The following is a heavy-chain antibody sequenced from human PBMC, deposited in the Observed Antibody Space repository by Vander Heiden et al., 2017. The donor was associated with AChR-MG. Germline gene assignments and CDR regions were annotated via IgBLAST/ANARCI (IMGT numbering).Heavy chain of an antibody. D-gene: IGHD6-13*01. CDR3: TTEGSSWSFDY. J-gene: IGHJ4*02. Sequence: EVQLVESGGGLVKPGRSLRLSCAASGLTLSNAWMSWGRQAPGKGLEWVGRIKSKTDGGTTDYAAPVKGRFTISRDDSKNTLYLQMNSLKTEDTAVYYCTTEGSSWSFDYWGQGTLVTVSS. V-gene: IGHV3-15*01. CDR1: GLTLSNAW. CDR2: IKSKTDGGTT.